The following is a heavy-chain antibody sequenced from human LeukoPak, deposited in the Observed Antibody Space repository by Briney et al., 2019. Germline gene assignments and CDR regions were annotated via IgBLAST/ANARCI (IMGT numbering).Heavy chain of an antibody. Sequence: GGSLRLSGAASGFTFSSYAMSWVRQAPGKGLEWVSAISGRCGSTYYADSVKGRFTISRDNSKNTLYLQMNSLRAEATAVYYCAKAEMEYSGYDIHGLIDYWGQGTLVTVSS. V-gene: IGHV3-23*01. CDR1: GFTFSSYA. D-gene: IGHD5-12*01. CDR2: ISGRCGST. J-gene: IGHJ4*02. CDR3: AKAEMEYSGYDIHGLIDY.